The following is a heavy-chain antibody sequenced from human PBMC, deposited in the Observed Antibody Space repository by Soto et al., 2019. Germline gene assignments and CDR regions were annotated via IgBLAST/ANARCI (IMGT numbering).Heavy chain of an antibody. CDR2: INPSGGST. V-gene: IGHV1-46*01. D-gene: IGHD3-22*01. Sequence: QVQLVQSGAEVKKPGASVKVSCKASGYTFTSYYMHWVRQAPGQGLEWMGIINPSGGSTSYAQKFQGRVTMTRDTSTSTVYMELSSLRSEDTAVYYCARDISSGSGYYYVNFDYWGQGTLVTVSS. CDR1: GYTFTSYY. J-gene: IGHJ4*02. CDR3: ARDISSGSGYYYVNFDY.